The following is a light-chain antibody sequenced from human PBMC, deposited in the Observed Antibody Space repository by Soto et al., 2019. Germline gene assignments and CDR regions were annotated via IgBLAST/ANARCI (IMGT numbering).Light chain of an antibody. CDR3: QQRYAWPPIT. V-gene: IGKV3-11*01. CDR2: DAS. Sequence: EFVWHQSQAPRFFSQGERATLSCRPSRRVRSNLAWYQQKPGQAPRLLIYDASNGAAGIPARFSGSGSETDFTLTISNLEPEDFAVYYCQQRYAWPPITFGQGTRLEIK. CDR1: RRVRSN. J-gene: IGKJ5*01.